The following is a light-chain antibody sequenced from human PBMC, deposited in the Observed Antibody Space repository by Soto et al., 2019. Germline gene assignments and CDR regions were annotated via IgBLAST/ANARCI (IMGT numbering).Light chain of an antibody. CDR1: ETISTF. CDR2: AAS. J-gene: IGKJ5*01. V-gene: IGKV1-39*01. Sequence: DIPMTPSPSSLSVSVGYRVTMTCRASETISTFLNWYQVKPGKAPKLLIYAASTLQDGVPSRFSGSGSGTDFTLTINSLQPEDFASYYCQQSYDISPITFGQGTRLEIK. CDR3: QQSYDISPIT.